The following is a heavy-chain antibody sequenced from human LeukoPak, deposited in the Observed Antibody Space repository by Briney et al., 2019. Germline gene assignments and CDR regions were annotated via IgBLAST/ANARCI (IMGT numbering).Heavy chain of an antibody. D-gene: IGHD1-26*01. J-gene: IGHJ4*02. CDR1: GGSFSGYY. CDR2: INHSRTT. V-gene: IGHV4-34*01. Sequence: PSETLSLTCAVYGGSFSGYYWSWIRQPPGKGLEWIGGINHSRTTNYNPSLKSRVTISVDTSKNQFSLKLSSVTAADTAVYYCARAGYRGSYAHFDYWGQGTLVTVSS. CDR3: ARAGYRGSYAHFDY.